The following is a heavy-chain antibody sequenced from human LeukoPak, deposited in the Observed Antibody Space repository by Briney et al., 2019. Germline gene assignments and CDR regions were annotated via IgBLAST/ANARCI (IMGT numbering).Heavy chain of an antibody. CDR2: IYHSGST. CDR1: GGSLSSSNW. D-gene: IGHD3-22*01. Sequence: SETLSLTCAVSGGSLSSSNWWSWVRQPPGKGLEWIGEIYHSGSTNYNPSLKSRVTISVDKSKNQFSLKLSSVTAADTAVYYCASRRRGRYYDSSGYSGVGWGQGTLVTVSS. J-gene: IGHJ4*02. V-gene: IGHV4-4*02. CDR3: ASRRRGRYYDSSGYSGVG.